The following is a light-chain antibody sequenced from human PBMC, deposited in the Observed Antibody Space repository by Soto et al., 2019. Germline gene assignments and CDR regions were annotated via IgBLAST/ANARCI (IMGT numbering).Light chain of an antibody. J-gene: IGLJ1*01. CDR3: QTWGTGIHYV. V-gene: IGLV4-69*01. Sequence: QLVRSQSPSASASLGASVKLTCTLSSGHISYAIAWHQQQPEKGPRYLMKLNSDGSHSKGDGIPDRFSGSSSGAERYLTISSLQSEDEADYYCQTWGTGIHYVFGTGTKVTVL. CDR2: LNSDGSH. CDR1: SGHISYA.